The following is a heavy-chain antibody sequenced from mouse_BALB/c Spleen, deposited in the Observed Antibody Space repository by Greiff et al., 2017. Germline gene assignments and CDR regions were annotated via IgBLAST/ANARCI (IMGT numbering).Heavy chain of an antibody. V-gene: IGHV1S56*01. CDR1: GYTFTSYY. D-gene: IGHD1-1*01. Sequence: QVQLKESGPELEKPGASVKISCKASGYTFTSYYIHWVKQRPGQGLEWIGWIYPGDGSTKYNEKFKGKTTLTADKSSSTAYMLLSSLTSEDSAIYFCARDGSSPFDYWGQGTTLTVSS. CDR2: IYPGDGST. CDR3: ARDGSSPFDY. J-gene: IGHJ2*01.